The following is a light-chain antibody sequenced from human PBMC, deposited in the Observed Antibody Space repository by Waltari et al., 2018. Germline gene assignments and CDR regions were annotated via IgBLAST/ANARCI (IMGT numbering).Light chain of an antibody. CDR3: QQYHNWPPGT. J-gene: IGKJ1*01. V-gene: IGKV3-15*01. Sequence: TVMTQSPATLSVSPGEGATLSCRASQSVRSTVAWYQQKPGQAPRLLMYGASTRAAGIPARFSGSGSGTEFTLTISSLQSEDFAIYFCQQYHNWPPGTFGQGTTVEIK. CDR2: GAS. CDR1: QSVRST.